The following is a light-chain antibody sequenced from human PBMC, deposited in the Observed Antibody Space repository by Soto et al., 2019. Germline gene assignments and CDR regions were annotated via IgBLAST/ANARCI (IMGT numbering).Light chain of an antibody. CDR2: KAS. Sequence: DIQMTQSPSSLSASVGDRVTITCRASQSISTWLAWYQQKPGKAPKLLIYKASTLQSGVSSRFSGSGSGTEFTLSISSLQPDDFATYYCQQYNTYSTWTFGQGTKVDNK. V-gene: IGKV1-5*03. CDR3: QQYNTYSTWT. CDR1: QSISTW. J-gene: IGKJ1*01.